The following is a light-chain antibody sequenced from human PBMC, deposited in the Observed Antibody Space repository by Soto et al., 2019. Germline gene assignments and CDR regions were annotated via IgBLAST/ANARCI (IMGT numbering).Light chain of an antibody. V-gene: IGKV1-12*01. J-gene: IGKJ3*01. CDR2: AAS. Sequence: DIQMTQSPSSVSASVGDTVTITCRASQDISSWLAWFQQKPGRAPKLLLYAASSLQSGVPSRFSGSGSGADFTLTISSLQPEDFATYHCLQDHISRTFGPGTKVDIK. CDR3: LQDHISRT. CDR1: QDISSW.